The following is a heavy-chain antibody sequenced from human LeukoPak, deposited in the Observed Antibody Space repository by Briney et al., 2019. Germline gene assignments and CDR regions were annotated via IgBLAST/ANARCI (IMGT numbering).Heavy chain of an antibody. CDR3: ARRAGEYSHPYDY. J-gene: IGHJ4*02. CDR2: IYSGGNT. CDR1: GFTVSSNS. V-gene: IGHV3-53*01. Sequence: GSLRLSCTVSGFTVSSNSWSWVRQAPGKRLEWVSFIYSGGNTHYSDSVKGRFTLSRDNSKNTLYLQMNSLRAEDTAIYYCARRAGEYSHPYDYWGQGTLVTVSS. D-gene: IGHD2-15*01.